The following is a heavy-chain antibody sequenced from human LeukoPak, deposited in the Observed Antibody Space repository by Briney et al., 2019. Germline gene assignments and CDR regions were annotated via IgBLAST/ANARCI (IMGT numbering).Heavy chain of an antibody. J-gene: IGHJ5*02. CDR1: GGSFSGYY. D-gene: IGHD2-2*01. V-gene: IGHV4-34*01. Sequence: SETLSLTCAVYGGSFSGYYWSWIRQPPGKGLEWIGEINHSGSTNYNPSLKSRVTISVDTSKNQFSLKLSSVTAADTAVYYCARDVPRGVNWLDPWGQGILVTVSS. CDR2: INHSGST. CDR3: ARDVPRGVNWLDP.